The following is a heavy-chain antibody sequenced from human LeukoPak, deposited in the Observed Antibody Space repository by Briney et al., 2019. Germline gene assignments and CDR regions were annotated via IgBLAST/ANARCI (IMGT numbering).Heavy chain of an antibody. CDR1: GFTFSSYW. V-gene: IGHV3-74*01. D-gene: IGHD3-10*01. Sequence: GGSLRLSCAASGFTFSSYWMHWVRQAPGKGLVWVSHINSDGSSTSYGDSVKGRFTISRDNAKNTLYLQMNSLRAEDTAAYYCARAGSDAEQDWFDPWGQGTLVTVSS. CDR2: INSDGSST. CDR3: ARAGSDAEQDWFDP. J-gene: IGHJ5*02.